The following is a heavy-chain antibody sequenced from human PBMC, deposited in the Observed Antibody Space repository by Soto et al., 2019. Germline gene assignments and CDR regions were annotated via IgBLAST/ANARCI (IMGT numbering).Heavy chain of an antibody. CDR1: GYTFTSYD. J-gene: IGHJ4*02. CDR2: MNPNSGNT. CDR3: ARTYYDFWSGYWPYVDY. D-gene: IGHD3-3*01. V-gene: IGHV1-8*01. Sequence: GASVKVSCKASGYTFTSYDINWVRQATGQGLEWMGWMNPNSGNTGYAQKFQGRVTMTRNTSISTAYMELSSLRSEDTAVYYCARTYYDFWSGYWPYVDYWGQGTLVTVSS.